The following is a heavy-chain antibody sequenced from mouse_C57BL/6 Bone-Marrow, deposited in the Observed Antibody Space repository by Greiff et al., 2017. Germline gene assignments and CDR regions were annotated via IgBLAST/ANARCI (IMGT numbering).Heavy chain of an antibody. V-gene: IGHV1-82*01. Sequence: VKLLESGPELVKPGASVKISCKASGYAFSSSWMNWVKQRPGKGLEWIGRIYPGDGDTNYNEKFKGKATLTADTSSSTAYMQLSSLTSEDSAVYCGAAWGTTVEHRYFDVWGTGTTVTVSS. CDR1: GYAFSSSW. D-gene: IGHD1-1*01. CDR2: IYPGDGDT. CDR3: AAWGTTVEHRYFDV. J-gene: IGHJ1*03.